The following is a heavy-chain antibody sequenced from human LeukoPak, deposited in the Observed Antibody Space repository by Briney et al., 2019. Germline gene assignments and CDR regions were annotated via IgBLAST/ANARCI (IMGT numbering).Heavy chain of an antibody. J-gene: IGHJ3*02. Sequence: WASVKVSCKASGYTFTGYYMHWVRQAPGQGLEWMGWINPNSGGTNYAQKFQGRVTMTRDTSISTAYMELSRLRSDDTAVYSYGRRSSAPLDILTGTTSPGDAFDIWGQGTMVTVSS. CDR2: INPNSGGT. CDR3: GRRSSAPLDILTGTTSPGDAFDI. D-gene: IGHD3-9*01. V-gene: IGHV1-2*02. CDR1: GYTFTGYY.